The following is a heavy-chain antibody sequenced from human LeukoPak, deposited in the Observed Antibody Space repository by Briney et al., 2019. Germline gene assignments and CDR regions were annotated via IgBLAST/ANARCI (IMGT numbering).Heavy chain of an antibody. CDR3: ARVGCSNSYCYVRGMDY. CDR2: IYSSGGT. Sequence: SETLSLTCTVSGGSMTNYYWSWIRQPAGKGLEWVGRIYSSGGTNYNPSLKSRVTISVDTSKNQFSLHLSSVTAADTAVYYCARVGCSNSYCYVRGMDYWGQGTLVTVPS. J-gene: IGHJ4*02. D-gene: IGHD3-10*02. V-gene: IGHV4-4*07. CDR1: GGSMTNYY.